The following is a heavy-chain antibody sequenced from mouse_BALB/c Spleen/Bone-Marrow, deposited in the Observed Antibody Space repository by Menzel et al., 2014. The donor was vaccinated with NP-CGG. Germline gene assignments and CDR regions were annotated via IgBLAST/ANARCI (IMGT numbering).Heavy chain of an antibody. CDR2: IWAGGST. V-gene: IGHV2-9*02. CDR3: ARKDYGSRGGYFDV. D-gene: IGHD1-1*01. J-gene: IGHJ1*01. Sequence: QVQLKESGPGLVAPSQSLSITCTVSGFSLXNYGVHWVRQPPGKGLEWLGLIWAGGSTNHNSALMSRLSISKDNSKSQVFLKMNSLQTDDTAMYYCARKDYGSRGGYFDVWGAGTTVTVSS. CDR1: GFSLXNYG.